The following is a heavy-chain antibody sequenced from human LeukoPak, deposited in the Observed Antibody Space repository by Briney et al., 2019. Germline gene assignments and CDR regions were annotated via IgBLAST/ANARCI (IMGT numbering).Heavy chain of an antibody. CDR2: ISGSGSGGST. J-gene: IGHJ4*02. Sequence: GGSLRLSCAASGFTFSSSAMSWVRQAPGKGLEWVSSISGSGSGGSTYYADSVKGRFTISRDNSKNTLYLQMNSLRVEDTAVYYCARDMVRGVIITPLGYWGQGTLVTVSS. V-gene: IGHV3-23*01. D-gene: IGHD3-10*01. CDR1: GFTFSSSA. CDR3: ARDMVRGVIITPLGY.